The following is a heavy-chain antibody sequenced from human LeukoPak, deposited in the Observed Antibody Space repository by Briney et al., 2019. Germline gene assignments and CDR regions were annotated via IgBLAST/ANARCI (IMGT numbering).Heavy chain of an antibody. CDR1: GGSISSGNW. CDR3: ARNGDSSSVVD. Sequence: SGTLSLTCAVSGGSISSGNWWSWIRQTPGKGREWIGEIYHSGNTVYNPPLKGRVTVSVDNSKNQFSLRLTSVTAADTAVYYCARNGDSSSVVDWGQGTLVTVSS. D-gene: IGHD4-17*01. CDR2: IYHSGNT. V-gene: IGHV4-4*02. J-gene: IGHJ4*02.